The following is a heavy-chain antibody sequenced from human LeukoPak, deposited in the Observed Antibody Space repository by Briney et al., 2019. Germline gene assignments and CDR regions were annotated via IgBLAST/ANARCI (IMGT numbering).Heavy chain of an antibody. CDR2: ISAYNGNT. J-gene: IGHJ6*02. CDR1: GYTFTSYG. D-gene: IGHD2-21*01. V-gene: IGHV1-18*01. Sequence: ASVKVSCKASGYTFTSYGISCVRQAPGQGLEWMGWISAYNGNTNYAQKLQGRVTMTTDTPTSTAYMELRSLRSDDTAVYYCTRLWYYYYYGMDVWGQGTTVTVSS. CDR3: TRLWYYYYYGMDV.